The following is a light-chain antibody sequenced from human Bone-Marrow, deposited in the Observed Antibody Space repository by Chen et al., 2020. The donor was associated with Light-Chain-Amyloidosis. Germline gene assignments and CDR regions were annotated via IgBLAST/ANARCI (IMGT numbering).Light chain of an antibody. CDR3: QVWDRSSDRPV. CDR2: ADN. Sequence: YVLTQPSSVSVAPGQTATIACGGNNIGSTSVHWYQQTPGQAPLLVVYADNDRPSGIPERLSGSNSGNTATLTISMVEAGDEADYYCQVWDRSSDRPVFGGGTKLTVL. V-gene: IGLV3-21*02. J-gene: IGLJ3*02. CDR1: NIGSTS.